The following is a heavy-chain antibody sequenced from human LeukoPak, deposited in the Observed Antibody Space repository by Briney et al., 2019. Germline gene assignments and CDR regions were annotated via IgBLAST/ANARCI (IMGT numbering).Heavy chain of an antibody. J-gene: IGHJ4*02. D-gene: IGHD2/OR15-2a*01. Sequence: GGSLRLSCAASGFTFSSYGMHWVRQAPGKGLEWVALIWYDGSNKYYTDSVKGRPTVSRDNSKNTLYLQMNSLRAEDTAIYYCAREGPRGNSQFDYWGQGTLVTVSS. CDR3: AREGPRGNSQFDY. CDR2: IWYDGSNK. V-gene: IGHV3-33*01. CDR1: GFTFSSYG.